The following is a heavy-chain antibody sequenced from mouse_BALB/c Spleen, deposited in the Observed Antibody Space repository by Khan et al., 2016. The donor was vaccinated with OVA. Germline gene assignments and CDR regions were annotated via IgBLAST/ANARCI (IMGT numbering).Heavy chain of an antibody. Sequence: QIQLVQSGPELKKPGETVKISCKASGYTFTNYGMNWVKQAPGKGLKWMGWINTYTGEPTYADDFKGRFAFSLETSASTAYLLINNLKNEDTATYFCASGGYGYFDVWGAGTTVTVSA. J-gene: IGHJ1*01. D-gene: IGHD1-1*02. CDR1: GYTFTNYG. CDR2: INTYTGEP. V-gene: IGHV9-3-1*01. CDR3: ASGGYGYFDV.